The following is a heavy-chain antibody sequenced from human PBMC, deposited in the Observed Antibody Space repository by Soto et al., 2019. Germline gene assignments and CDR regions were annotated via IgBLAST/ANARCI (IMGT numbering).Heavy chain of an antibody. CDR1: GFTFSSYA. J-gene: IGHJ6*03. CDR3: ASAGNGGREDYYYYMDV. Sequence: EVQLLESGGGLVQPGVSLRLSCAASGFTFSSYAMSWVRPAPGKGLEWVSAISGSGGSTYYADSVTGRFTISRDNSTTTRYLQMNSLRAEDTAVYYCASAGNGGREDYYYYMDVWAKGPRSPSP. D-gene: IGHD2-15*01. CDR2: ISGSGGST. V-gene: IGHV3-23*01.